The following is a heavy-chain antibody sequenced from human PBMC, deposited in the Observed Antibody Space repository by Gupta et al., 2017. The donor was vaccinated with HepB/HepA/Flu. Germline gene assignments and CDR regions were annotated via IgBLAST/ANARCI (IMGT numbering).Heavy chain of an antibody. CDR1: GYTFTRYH. J-gene: IGHJ6*02. D-gene: IGHD2-2*01. V-gene: IGHV1-8*01. Sequence: QVQLAQSGAEVKKRGASVRVSCKASGYTFTRYHINWVRQATVQWLEWMGWMNPNGVNTGYGQNFHGGVTMTRNTSIITAYMELISLKSDDTAVCYCAICRSRSYCYYYGMDVLGQGTTVTVSS. CDR2: MNPNGVNT. CDR3: AICRSRSYCYYYGMDV.